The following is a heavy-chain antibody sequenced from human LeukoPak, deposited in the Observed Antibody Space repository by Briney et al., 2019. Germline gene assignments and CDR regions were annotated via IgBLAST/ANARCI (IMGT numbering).Heavy chain of an antibody. CDR3: ARSSSGWYSFEY. CDR2: VSRSGSST. CDR1: GFTFTSYA. J-gene: IGHJ4*02. Sequence: GGSLRLSCAASGFTFTSYAMSWVRQAPGKGLEWVSGVSRSGSSTKYADNVKGRFIISGDNPKNTLYLQMNSLRAEDTAVYYCARSSSGWYSFEYWGQGSLVTVSS. V-gene: IGHV3-23*01. D-gene: IGHD6-19*01.